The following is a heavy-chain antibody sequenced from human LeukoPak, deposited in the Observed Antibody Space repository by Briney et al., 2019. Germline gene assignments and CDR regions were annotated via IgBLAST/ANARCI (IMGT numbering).Heavy chain of an antibody. CDR1: GGSISSSSYY. D-gene: IGHD3-9*01. CDR3: ARHLVGHYDILTGYRPPSWFDP. V-gene: IGHV4-39*01. CDR2: IYYSGST. J-gene: IGHJ5*02. Sequence: SETLSLTCTVSGGSISSSSYYWGWIRQPPGKGLEWIGSIYYSGSTYYNPSLKSRVTISVDTSKNQFSLKLSSVAAADTAVHYCARHLVGHYDILTGYRPPSWFDPWGQGTLVTVSS.